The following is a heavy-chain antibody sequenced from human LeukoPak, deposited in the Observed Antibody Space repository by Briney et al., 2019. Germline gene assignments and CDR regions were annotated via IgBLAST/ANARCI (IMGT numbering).Heavy chain of an antibody. V-gene: IGHV3-74*01. CDR1: GFTFTTYW. CDR3: VREGLECSGSSCQRAAFDY. D-gene: IGHD2-2*01. J-gene: IGHJ4*02. CDR2: IKGDGSST. Sequence: GGSLRLSCAASGFTFTTYWMHWVRQVPGKGLVWVARIKGDGSSTRHADSMKGRFTISRDNAKNTLYLQMNSLREDDSAVYYCVREGLECSGSSCQRAAFDYWGQGTLVTVSS.